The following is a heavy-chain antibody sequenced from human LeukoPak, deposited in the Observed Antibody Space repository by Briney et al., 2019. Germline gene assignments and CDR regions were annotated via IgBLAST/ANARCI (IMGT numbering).Heavy chain of an antibody. Sequence: SETLSLTCTVSGGSPTSNYYWSWIRPPPGKGLEWIGYIYYSGSTYYNPTLKSRVTISVDTSKNQFSLKLSSVTAADTAVYYCARIYDSSYFDYWGQGTLVTVSS. CDR2: IYYSGST. D-gene: IGHD3-22*01. V-gene: IGHV4-30-4*08. CDR3: ARIYDSSYFDY. J-gene: IGHJ4*02. CDR1: GGSPTSNYY.